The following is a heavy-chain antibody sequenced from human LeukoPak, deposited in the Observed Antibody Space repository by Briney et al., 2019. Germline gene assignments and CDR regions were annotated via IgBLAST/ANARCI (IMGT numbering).Heavy chain of an antibody. D-gene: IGHD6-25*01. J-gene: IGHJ4*02. CDR2: IIENGRNR. CDR3: ARVQGGGYRTADS. V-gene: IGHV3-30*04. Sequence: GGSLRLSCAASGFTFSSYAMHWVRQAPGEGLDWVAVIIENGRNRYYADSVKGRFTISRDNSKNTLFLQMNSLRPEDTARYFCARVQGGGYRTADSWGQGTLVTVSS. CDR1: GFTFSSYA.